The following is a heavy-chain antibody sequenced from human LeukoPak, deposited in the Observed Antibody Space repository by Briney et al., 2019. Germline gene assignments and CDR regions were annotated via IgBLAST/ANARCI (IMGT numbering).Heavy chain of an antibody. Sequence: SETLSLTCTVSGGSISSSSHFWSWIRQPPGKGLEWIGSIYYSGNTYYNSSLKSRVTISVDTSKNQFSLKLSSVTAADTAVYYCARDGYSYGSDYWGQGTLVTVSS. CDR1: GGSISSSSHF. V-gene: IGHV4-39*02. CDR2: IYYSGNT. J-gene: IGHJ4*02. D-gene: IGHD5-18*01. CDR3: ARDGYSYGSDY.